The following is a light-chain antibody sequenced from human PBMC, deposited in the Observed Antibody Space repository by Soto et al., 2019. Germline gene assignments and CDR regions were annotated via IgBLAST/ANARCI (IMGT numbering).Light chain of an antibody. J-gene: IGKJ1*01. Sequence: DIQMTQSPSTLSASIGDRVTITCRASESIRTWLAWYQHKPGKAPKLLIYDVSTLGSGVPSRFSGSGSGTDFTLIISGLQPDDSATYYCQQYTNTNNPWMFGQGTKVDI. CDR1: ESIRTW. V-gene: IGKV1-5*01. CDR3: QQYTNTNNPWM. CDR2: DVS.